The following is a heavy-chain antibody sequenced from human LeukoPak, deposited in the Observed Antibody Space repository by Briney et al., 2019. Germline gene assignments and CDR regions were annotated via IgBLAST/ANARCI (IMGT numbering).Heavy chain of an antibody. CDR2: IKSKTDGGIT. CDR1: GFTLSDAW. V-gene: IGHV3-15*01. CDR3: ATVGYAVVGFDY. D-gene: IGHD2-15*01. Sequence: GGSLRLSCAASGFTLSDAWMSWDRQAPGKGLEWVGRIKSKTDGGITDYVAPVKGRFTISRDGSKNMLYLQMNSLRSEDTAVYYCATVGYAVVGFDYWGQGTLVTVSS. J-gene: IGHJ4*02.